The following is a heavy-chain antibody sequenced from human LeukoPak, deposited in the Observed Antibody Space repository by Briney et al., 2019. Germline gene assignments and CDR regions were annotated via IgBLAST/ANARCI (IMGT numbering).Heavy chain of an antibody. CDR2: ISGSGGST. Sequence: PGGSLRLSCAASGFTFSSYAMSWVRQAPGKGLEWVSAISGSGGSTYYADSVKGRFTISRDNSKNTLYLQMNSLRAEDTAVYYCAKDGNVAVVKGYYFDYWGQGTLVTVSS. D-gene: IGHD2-21*01. V-gene: IGHV3-23*01. CDR3: AKDGNVAVVKGYYFDY. CDR1: GFTFSSYA. J-gene: IGHJ4*02.